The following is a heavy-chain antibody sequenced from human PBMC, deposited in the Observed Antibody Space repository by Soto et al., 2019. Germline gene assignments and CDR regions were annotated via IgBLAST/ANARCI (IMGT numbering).Heavy chain of an antibody. CDR1: GFTFSNAW. V-gene: IGHV3-15*07. CDR2: IKSKTDGGTT. D-gene: IGHD3-3*01. Sequence: GGSLRLSCAASGFTFSNAWMNWVRQAPGKGLEWVGRIKSKTDGGTTDYAAPVKGRFTISRDDSKNTLYLQMNSLKTEDTAVYYFTTDRTIFGVVTIPYFDYWGQGTLVTVSS. CDR3: TTDRTIFGVVTIPYFDY. J-gene: IGHJ4*02.